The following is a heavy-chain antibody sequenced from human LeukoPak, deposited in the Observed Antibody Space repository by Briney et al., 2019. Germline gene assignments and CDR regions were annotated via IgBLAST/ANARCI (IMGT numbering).Heavy chain of an antibody. Sequence: GGSLRLSCAASGFTLSSYSMNWVRQAPGKGLEWVSSISSSSSYIYYADSVKGRLTISRDNARNSLYLQMNSLRAEDTAVYYCAKDYRPHDFWSGLVDYWGQGTLVTVSS. CDR1: GFTLSSYS. CDR2: ISSSSSYI. CDR3: AKDYRPHDFWSGLVDY. J-gene: IGHJ4*02. V-gene: IGHV3-21*01. D-gene: IGHD3-3*01.